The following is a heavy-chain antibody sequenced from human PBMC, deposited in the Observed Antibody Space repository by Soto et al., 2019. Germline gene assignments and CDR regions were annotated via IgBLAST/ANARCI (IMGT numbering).Heavy chain of an antibody. CDR2: INPSGGST. CDR3: VASALSFDF. D-gene: IGHD3-16*02. V-gene: IGHV1-46*01. CDR1: GYTFTSYY. Sequence: ASVKVSCKASGYTFTSYYMHWVRQAPGQGLEWMGIINPSGGSTSYAQKFQGRVTMTRDTSTSTVYMELSSLKDEDTAVYQCVASALSFDFWGQGTPVTVTS. J-gene: IGHJ4*02.